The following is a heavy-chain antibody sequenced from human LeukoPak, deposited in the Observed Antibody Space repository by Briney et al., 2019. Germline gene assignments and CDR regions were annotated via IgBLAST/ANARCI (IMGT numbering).Heavy chain of an antibody. CDR3: AKDMGGPAYCGGDCYSRFFQH. V-gene: IGHV3-23*01. J-gene: IGHJ1*01. Sequence: PGGSLRLSCAASGFTFSSYAMSWVRQAPGRGLDWVSALSGSGAVTYYTDSVKGRFTVSRDNSKNTLYLQMDSLRAEDTAVYYCAKDMGGPAYCGGDCYSRFFQHWGQGTLVTVS. D-gene: IGHD2-21*02. CDR1: GFTFSSYA. CDR2: LSGSGAVT.